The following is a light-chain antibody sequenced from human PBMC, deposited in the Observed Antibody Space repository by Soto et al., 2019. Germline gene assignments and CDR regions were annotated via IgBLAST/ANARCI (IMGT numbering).Light chain of an antibody. CDR1: QSVDND. J-gene: IGKJ4*01. CDR2: DAS. V-gene: IGKV3D-15*01. CDR3: QQANSFPLT. Sequence: EIVMTQSPATLSVSAGERATLSFGASQSVDNDLAWYQQKPGQPPRLLIYDASTRATGIPARFSGSQSGTEFTLTISSLQPEDFATYYCQQANSFPLTFGGGTKVDIK.